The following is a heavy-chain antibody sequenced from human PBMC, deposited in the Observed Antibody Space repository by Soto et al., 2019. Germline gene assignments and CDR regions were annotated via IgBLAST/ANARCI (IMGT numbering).Heavy chain of an antibody. CDR3: ARNDILTGYSTYYFDY. J-gene: IGHJ4*02. CDR1: GYTFTSYY. D-gene: IGHD3-9*01. V-gene: IGHV1-46*01. Sequence: ASVKVSCKASGYTFTSYYMHWVRQAPGQGLEWMGIINPSGGSTSYAQKFQGRVTMTRDTSTSTVYMELSSLRSEDTAVYYCARNDILTGYSTYYFDYWGQGTLVTVSS. CDR2: INPSGGST.